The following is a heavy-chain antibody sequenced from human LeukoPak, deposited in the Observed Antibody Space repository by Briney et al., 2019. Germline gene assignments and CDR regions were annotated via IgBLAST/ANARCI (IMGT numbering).Heavy chain of an antibody. J-gene: IGHJ4*02. CDR2: INHSGST. D-gene: IGHD3-10*01. Sequence: SETQSLTCAVYGGSFSGYYWSWIRQPPGKGLEWIGEINHSGSTNYNPSLKSRVTISVDTSKNQFSLKLSSVTAADTAVYYCARASLLWFAYYFDYWGQGTLVTVSS. V-gene: IGHV4-34*01. CDR3: ARASLLWFAYYFDY. CDR1: GGSFSGYY.